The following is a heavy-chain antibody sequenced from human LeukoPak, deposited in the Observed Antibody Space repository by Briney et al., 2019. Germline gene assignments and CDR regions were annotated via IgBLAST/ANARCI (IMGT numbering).Heavy chain of an antibody. CDR1: GGSISSYY. J-gene: IGHJ6*03. V-gene: IGHV4-59*01. CDR3: ARGRVSSSTWYSTYYYFFYMDL. D-gene: IGHD4-11*01. CDR2: IYYSGST. Sequence: SETLSLTCTVSGGSISSYYWSWIRQPPGKGLEWIAYIYYSGSTNYNPSLKSRVTISVDTSKNQFSLKLSSVTAADTAVYFCARGRVSSSTWYSTYYYFFYMDLWGKGTTVTVSS.